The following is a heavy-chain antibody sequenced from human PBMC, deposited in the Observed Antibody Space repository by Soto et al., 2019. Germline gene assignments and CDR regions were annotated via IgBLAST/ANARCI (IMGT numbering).Heavy chain of an antibody. CDR1: GASMNSYH. CDR2: IHSSGST. D-gene: IGHD6-13*01. J-gene: IGHJ5*02. V-gene: IGHV4-4*07. CDR3: ARDQGVAAAGITWFDP. Sequence: QVQLQASGPGLVKPSETLSLTCTVSGASMNSYHWSWIRQPAGKGLEWIGHIHSSGSTNYNPSLNSRVTMSVDTSKNQFSLRLMSLTAADTAVYYCARDQGVAAAGITWFDPWGQGALVTVSS.